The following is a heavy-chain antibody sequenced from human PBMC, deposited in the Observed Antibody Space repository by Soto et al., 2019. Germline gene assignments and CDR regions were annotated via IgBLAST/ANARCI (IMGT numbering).Heavy chain of an antibody. CDR1: GYTFSNFW. J-gene: IGHJ4*02. Sequence: PGESLKISCQCSGYTFSNFWIGWVRQLPGQGLEWMGIIYPGDHGTRYSPSFLGKVTISAETSINTAYLQWSSLEASDSAFYFCARSPRSSPYFDFWGQGALVTVSS. D-gene: IGHD6-13*01. V-gene: IGHV5-51*01. CDR3: ARSPRSSPYFDF. CDR2: IYPGDHGT.